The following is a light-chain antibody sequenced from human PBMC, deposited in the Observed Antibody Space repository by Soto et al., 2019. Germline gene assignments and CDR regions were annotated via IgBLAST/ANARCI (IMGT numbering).Light chain of an antibody. CDR1: SSDIGGYKY. V-gene: IGLV2-14*01. CDR3: CSYTRRSTRV. Sequence: QFALTQPASVSGSPGQSITISCTGTSSDIGGYKYVSWYQQHPGIAPKLMIYEVSNRPSGVSNRFSGSKSGNTASLTISGLQAEDEADYYCCSYTRRSTRVFGGGTQLTVL. J-gene: IGLJ2*01. CDR2: EVS.